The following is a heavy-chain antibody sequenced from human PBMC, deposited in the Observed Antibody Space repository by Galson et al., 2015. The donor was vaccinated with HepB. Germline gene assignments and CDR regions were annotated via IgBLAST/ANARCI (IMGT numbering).Heavy chain of an antibody. CDR3: ARGPRYYDPRDYYYYGMDV. CDR1: GFTFSSYA. CDR2: ISYDGSNK. V-gene: IGHV3-30*04. Sequence: SLRLSCAASGFTFSSYAMHWVRQAPGKGLEWVAVISYDGSNKYYADSVKGRFTISRDNSKNTLYLQMNSLRAEDTAVYYCARGPRYYDPRDYYYYGMDVWGQGTTVTVSS. J-gene: IGHJ6*02. D-gene: IGHD3-3*01.